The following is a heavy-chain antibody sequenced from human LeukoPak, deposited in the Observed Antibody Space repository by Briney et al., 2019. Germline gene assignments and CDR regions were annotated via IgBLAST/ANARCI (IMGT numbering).Heavy chain of an antibody. J-gene: IGHJ6*02. CDR3: ARGRIAKIVVDHSFQYGMDV. CDR1: GGSFTDYF. CDR2: INDYSGNT. Sequence: SETLSLTCEVFGGSFTDYFWNWIRQSPGKGLEWVGGINDYSGNTNYNPSLNSRVSISLEKSKNQFSLELRSVTAADTAVYYCARGRIAKIVVDHSFQYGMDVWGQGTTVTVSS. D-gene: IGHD3-22*01. V-gene: IGHV4-34*01.